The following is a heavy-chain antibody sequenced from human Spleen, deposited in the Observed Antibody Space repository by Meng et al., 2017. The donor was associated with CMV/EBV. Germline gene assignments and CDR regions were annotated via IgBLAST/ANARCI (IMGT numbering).Heavy chain of an antibody. CDR1: GFTFSSFA. D-gene: IGHD1-26*01. J-gene: IGHJ4*02. CDR3: ANPPRSDTYYDYFDY. Sequence: SGFTFSSFAMSWVRQAPGKGLEWVSGISGSGGDTYYADSVKGRFTISRDNSKNTLYLQMNSLRDEDTAVYYCANPPRSDTYYDYFDYWGQGTLVTVSS. V-gene: IGHV3-23*01. CDR2: ISGSGGDT.